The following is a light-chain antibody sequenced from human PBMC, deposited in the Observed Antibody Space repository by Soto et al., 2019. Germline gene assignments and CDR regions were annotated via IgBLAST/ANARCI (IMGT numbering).Light chain of an antibody. J-gene: IGLJ3*02. V-gene: IGLV2-14*01. Sequence: QSALTQPASVSGSPGQSITISCTGTSTDVGGYNYVSWYQQHPGKAPKLMIYEVNNRPSGVSDRFSGSKSGNTASLTISRLQAEDEADYYCSSYTRSATLGVFGGGTKLTVL. CDR2: EVN. CDR1: STDVGGYNY. CDR3: SSYTRSATLGV.